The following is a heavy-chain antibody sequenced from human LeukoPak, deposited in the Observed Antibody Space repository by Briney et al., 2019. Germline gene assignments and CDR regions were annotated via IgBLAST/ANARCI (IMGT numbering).Heavy chain of an antibody. D-gene: IGHD3-22*01. J-gene: IGHJ4*02. V-gene: IGHV3-64D*09. CDR1: GFTFSSYA. CDR3: VKDLHSGYYLYHFDY. Sequence: GGALRLSCSASGFTFSSYAMHWVRQAPGKGLEYVSAISSDGGSTYYADSVKGRFTISRASSKNTMSLQMSSLRAEDTAVYYCVKDLHSGYYLYHFDYWGQGTLVTVSS. CDR2: ISSDGGST.